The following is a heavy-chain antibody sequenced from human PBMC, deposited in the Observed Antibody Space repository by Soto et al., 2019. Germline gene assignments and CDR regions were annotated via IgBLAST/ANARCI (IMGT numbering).Heavy chain of an antibody. V-gene: IGHV4-30-4*01. CDR3: ARSYYDFWSGYPLAY. J-gene: IGHJ4*02. CDR2: IYYSGST. CDR1: GGSISSGDYY. Sequence: SETLSLTCTVSGGSISSGDYYWSWIRQPPGKGLEWIGYIYYSGSTYYNPSLKSRVTVSVDTSKNQFSLKLSSVTAADTAVYYCARSYYDFWSGYPLAYWGQGTLVTVSS. D-gene: IGHD3-3*01.